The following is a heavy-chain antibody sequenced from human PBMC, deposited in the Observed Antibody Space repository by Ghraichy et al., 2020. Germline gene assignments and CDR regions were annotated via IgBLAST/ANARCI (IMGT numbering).Heavy chain of an antibody. CDR3: ARSSSWLYYYYGMDV. CDR2: IYSGGST. D-gene: IGHD6-13*01. J-gene: IGHJ6*02. CDR1: GFTVSSNY. V-gene: IGHV3-53*01. Sequence: GESLNISCAASGFTVSSNYMSWVRQAPGKGLEWVSVIYSGGSTYYADSVKGRFTISRDNSKNTLYLQMNSLRAEDTAVYYCARSSSWLYYYYGMDVWGQGTTVTVSS.